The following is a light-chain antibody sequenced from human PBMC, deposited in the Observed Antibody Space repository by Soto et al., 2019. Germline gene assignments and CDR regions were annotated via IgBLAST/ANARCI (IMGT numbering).Light chain of an antibody. V-gene: IGLV1-40*01. CDR3: QSYDSSLRGSV. Sequence: QSVLTQPPSVSGAPGQRVIISCTGSSSNIGAGFDVYWHQQLPGTAPKLLINGNINRPSGVPDRFSGSKSGTSASLAISGLQAEDEADYYCQSYDSSLRGSVFGGGTKLTVL. CDR1: SSNIGAGFD. J-gene: IGLJ2*01. CDR2: GNI.